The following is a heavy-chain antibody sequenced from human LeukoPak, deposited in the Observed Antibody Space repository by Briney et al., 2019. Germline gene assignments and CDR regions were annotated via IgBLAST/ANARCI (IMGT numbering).Heavy chain of an antibody. Sequence: GASVKVSCKASGYTFTSYYMHWVRQAPGQGLEWMGIINPSGGSTSYAQKFQGRVTMPRDTSTSTVYMELSSLRSEDTAVYYCARDQGAAAGKTDAFDIWGQGTMVTVSS. CDR2: INPSGGST. CDR1: GYTFTSYY. D-gene: IGHD6-13*01. CDR3: ARDQGAAAGKTDAFDI. V-gene: IGHV1-46*01. J-gene: IGHJ3*02.